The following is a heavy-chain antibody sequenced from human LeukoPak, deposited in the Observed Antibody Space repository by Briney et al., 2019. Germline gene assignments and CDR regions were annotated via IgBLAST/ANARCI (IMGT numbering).Heavy chain of an antibody. CDR2: IYHSGST. Sequence: SQTLSLTCAVSGGSISSGGYSWSWIRQPPGKGLEWVGYIYHSGSTYYNPSLKSRVTISVDRSKNQFSLKLNSVTAADTAVYYCAGQRSMAPLFDPWGQGTLVTVSS. V-gene: IGHV4-30-2*01. CDR1: GGSISSGGYS. CDR3: AGQRSMAPLFDP. J-gene: IGHJ5*02. D-gene: IGHD1-1*01.